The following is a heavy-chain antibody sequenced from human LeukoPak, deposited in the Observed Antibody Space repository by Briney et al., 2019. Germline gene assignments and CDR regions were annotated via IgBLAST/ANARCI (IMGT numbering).Heavy chain of an antibody. D-gene: IGHD3-22*01. J-gene: IGHJ4*02. CDR2: IIPILGIA. V-gene: IGHV1-69*02. CDR3: ASYYYDSSGFFDY. Sequence: SVKVSCKASGGTFSSYTISWVRQAPGQGLEWMGRIIPILGIANYAQKFQGRVTITADKSSSTAYMELSSLRSEDTAVYYCASYYYDSSGFFDYWGQGTLVTVSS. CDR1: GGTFSSYT.